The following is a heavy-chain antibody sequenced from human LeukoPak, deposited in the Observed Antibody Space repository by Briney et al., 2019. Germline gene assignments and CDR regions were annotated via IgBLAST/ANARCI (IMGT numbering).Heavy chain of an antibody. CDR2: TIYRSEWHH. CDR1: GDSGSRPNVA. V-gene: IGHV6-1*01. Sequence: SQTLLLTCVMSGDSGSRPNVAWNWMRQSPSGGLEWLGRTIYRSEWHHDYAVSMKGRITISPDTSKNQFSLQLNSVTPEDTAVYYCATYRFDYWGQGTLVIVS. J-gene: IGHJ4*02. D-gene: IGHD3-16*02. CDR3: ATYRFDY.